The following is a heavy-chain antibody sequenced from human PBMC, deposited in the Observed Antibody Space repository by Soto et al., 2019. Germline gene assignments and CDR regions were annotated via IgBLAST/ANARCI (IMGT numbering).Heavy chain of an antibody. CDR1: GGTSSSYA. CDR3: ARGRNYDFWSGYRYYFDY. CDR2: IIPIFGTA. D-gene: IGHD3-3*01. J-gene: IGHJ4*02. Sequence: GASVKVSCKASGGTSSSYAISWVRQAPGQGLEWMGGIIPIFGTANYAQKFQGRVTITADESTSTAYMELSSLRSEDTAVYYCARGRNYDFWSGYRYYFDYWGQGTLVTVSS. V-gene: IGHV1-69*13.